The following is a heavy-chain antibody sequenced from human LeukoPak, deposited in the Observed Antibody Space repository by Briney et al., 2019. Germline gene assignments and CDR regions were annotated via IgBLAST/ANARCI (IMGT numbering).Heavy chain of an antibody. CDR2: IYSGGST. CDR3: AREGWLQRKIYCGMDV. D-gene: IGHD5-24*01. Sequence: PGGSLRLSCAASGFTVSSNYMSWVRQAPGKGLEWGSVIYSGGSTYYADSVKGRFTISRDNSKNTLYLQMNSLRAEDTAVYYCAREGWLQRKIYCGMDVWGQGTTVTVSS. CDR1: GFTVSSNY. J-gene: IGHJ6*02. V-gene: IGHV3-53*01.